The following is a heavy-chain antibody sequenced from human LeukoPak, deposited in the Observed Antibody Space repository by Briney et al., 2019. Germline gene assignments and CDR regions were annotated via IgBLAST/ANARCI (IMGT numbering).Heavy chain of an antibody. CDR1: GGSISSSSYY. V-gene: IGHV4-39*02. CDR2: IFYSGST. J-gene: IGHJ4*02. D-gene: IGHD6-13*01. Sequence: SETLSLTCTVSGGSISSSSYYWGEIRQPPGKGLEWIGSIFYSGSTNYNPSLKSRITISVDTSKNQFSLKLSSVTAADTAVHYCAREVHSSSWYREEYFDYWGQGTLVTVSS. CDR3: AREVHSSSWYREEYFDY.